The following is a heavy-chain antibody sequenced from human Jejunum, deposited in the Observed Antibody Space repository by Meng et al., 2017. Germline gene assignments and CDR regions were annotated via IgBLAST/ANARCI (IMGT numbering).Heavy chain of an antibody. V-gene: IGHV3-74*01. D-gene: IGHD6-19*01. CDR1: GFTFSNYW. J-gene: IGHJ4*02. CDR2: INTDGSSR. CDR3: ARYRSGSSDY. Sequence: VQLVAHGAGLLRLGGSLRLSWAASGFTFSNYWMHWVRQVPGKGLVWVSRINTDGSSRDYADSVKGRFTISRDNAKNTLYLQMNSLRAEDTAVYYCARYRSGSSDYWGPGTLVTVSS.